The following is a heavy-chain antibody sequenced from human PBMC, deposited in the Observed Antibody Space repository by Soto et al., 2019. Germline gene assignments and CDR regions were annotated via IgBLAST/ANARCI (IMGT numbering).Heavy chain of an antibody. Sequence: TLSLTCTVSGGSISSGGYYWSWIRQRPGKGLEWTGYTYNSRSTYYNPSLGSRITISVDTSKNQFSLILSFVTAADTAVYYCARGDYYDSSGYWVYWGQEALVTVGS. CDR1: GGSISSGGYY. CDR2: TYNSRST. V-gene: IGHV4-31*03. J-gene: IGHJ4*02. CDR3: ARGDYYDSSGYWVY. D-gene: IGHD3-22*01.